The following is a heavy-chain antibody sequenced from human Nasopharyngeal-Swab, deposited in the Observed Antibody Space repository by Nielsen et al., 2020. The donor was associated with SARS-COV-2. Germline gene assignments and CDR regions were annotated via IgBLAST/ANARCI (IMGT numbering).Heavy chain of an antibody. J-gene: IGHJ4*02. CDR3: AREWSGTTYFDS. V-gene: IGHV1-46*01. CDR2: IDPNGGGI. Sequence: ASVKVSCTASGYTITTYYIHWVRQAPGQGLKWMGRIDPNGGGIHYPQNFQGRVTLTRDTSTTTVYMELTSLGSDDTAMYFCAREWSGTTYFDSWGQGTLVTVSS. CDR1: GYTITTYY. D-gene: IGHD1/OR15-1a*01.